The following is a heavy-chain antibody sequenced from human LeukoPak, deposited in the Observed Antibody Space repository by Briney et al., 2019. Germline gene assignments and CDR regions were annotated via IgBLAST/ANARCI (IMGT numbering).Heavy chain of an antibody. CDR2: IGGSGGST. CDR1: GFIFSSYA. D-gene: IGHD4-17*01. Sequence: GGSLRLSCAASGFIFSSYAMSWVRQAPGKGLEWVSAIGGSGGSTYYADSVKGRFTISRDNSKNTLYLQMNSLRAEDTAVYYCAKDGPDYGDYYYYYGMDVWGQGTTVTASS. CDR3: AKDGPDYGDYYYYYGMDV. V-gene: IGHV3-23*01. J-gene: IGHJ6*02.